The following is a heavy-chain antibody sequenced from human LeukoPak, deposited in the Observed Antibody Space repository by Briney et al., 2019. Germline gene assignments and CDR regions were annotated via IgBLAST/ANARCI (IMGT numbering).Heavy chain of an antibody. CDR2: IIPIFGTA. CDR3: ARGLVGATNFDY. CDR1: GGTFSNYA. V-gene: IGHV1-69*05. D-gene: IGHD1-26*01. Sequence: SVKVSCKALGGTFSNYAIAWVRQAPGQGLEWMGGIIPIFGTANYAQKFQGRVTITTDESTSTAYMELSSLRSEDTAVYYCARGLVGATNFDYWGQGTLVTVSS. J-gene: IGHJ4*02.